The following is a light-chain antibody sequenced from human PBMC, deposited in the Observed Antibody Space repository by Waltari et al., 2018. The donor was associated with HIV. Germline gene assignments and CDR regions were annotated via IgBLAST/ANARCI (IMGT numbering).Light chain of an antibody. CDR3: ATWDDSLNGV. J-gene: IGLJ3*02. V-gene: IGLV1-44*01. CDR1: TSNIANND. Sequence: HSVLTQPPSASGTPGQTVIISCSGNTSNIANNDVTWYQHFPGSAPKLLIYMNNYRPSGVPDRFAGSRSGTSASLTISGLQIEDEAQYYCATWDDSLNGVFCAGTRLTVL. CDR2: MNN.